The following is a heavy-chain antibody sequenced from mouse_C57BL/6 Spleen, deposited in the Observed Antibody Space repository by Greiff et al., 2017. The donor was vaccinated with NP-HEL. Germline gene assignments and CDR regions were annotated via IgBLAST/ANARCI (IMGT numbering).Heavy chain of an antibody. D-gene: IGHD6-1*01. CDR2: IWSGGGT. V-gene: IGHV2-2*01. Sequence: QVQLQQSGPGLVQPSQSLSITCTVPGFSLTSYGVHWVSQAPGKGLEWLGVIWSGGGTDYNAAFISRLSISKDNSKSHVFFKMNSLQAEDTAIYYCARKASGGYFDYWGQGTTLTVSS. J-gene: IGHJ2*01. CDR1: GFSLTSYG. CDR3: ARKASGGYFDY.